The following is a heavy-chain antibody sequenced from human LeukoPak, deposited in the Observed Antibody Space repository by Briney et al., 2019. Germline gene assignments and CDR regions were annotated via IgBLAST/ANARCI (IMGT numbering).Heavy chain of an antibody. CDR2: INHSGST. Sequence: SETLSLTCAVYGGSFSGYYWSWIRQPPGKGLEWIGEINHSGSTNYNPSLKSRVTISVDTSKNQFSLKLSSVTAADTAVYYCARGRLGSSSLKWFDPWGQGTLVTVSS. CDR3: ARGRLGSSSLKWFDP. CDR1: GGSFSGYY. D-gene: IGHD6-6*01. J-gene: IGHJ5*02. V-gene: IGHV4-34*01.